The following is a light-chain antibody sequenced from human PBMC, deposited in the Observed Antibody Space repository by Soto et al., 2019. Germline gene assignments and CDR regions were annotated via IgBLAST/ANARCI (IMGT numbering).Light chain of an antibody. Sequence: QMTQSPSSLSASVGDRVTLTCRASQNIDIYVSWYQQKPGKAPKLLISSASTLQSGVPSRFSGRRSGTDFTLTINGLQPEDFATYYCQQTYSTPPCNFGQGTRLDIK. J-gene: IGKJ5*01. CDR2: SAS. CDR3: QQTYSTPPCN. V-gene: IGKV1-39*01. CDR1: QNIDIY.